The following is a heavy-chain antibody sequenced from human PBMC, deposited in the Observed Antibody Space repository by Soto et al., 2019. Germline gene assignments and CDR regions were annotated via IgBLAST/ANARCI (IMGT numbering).Heavy chain of an antibody. CDR1: GFTFGDYA. Sequence: GGSLRLSCTASGFTFGDYAMSWFRQAPGKGLEWVGFIRSKAYGGTTEYAASVKGRFTISRDDSKSIAYLQMNSLKTEDTAVYYCTRDEAPHYGDFSFDYWGQGTLVTVSS. V-gene: IGHV3-49*03. D-gene: IGHD4-17*01. J-gene: IGHJ4*02. CDR3: TRDEAPHYGDFSFDY. CDR2: IRSKAYGGTT.